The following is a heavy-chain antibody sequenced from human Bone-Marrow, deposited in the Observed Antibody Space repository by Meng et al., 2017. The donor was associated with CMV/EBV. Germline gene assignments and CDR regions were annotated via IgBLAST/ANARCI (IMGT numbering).Heavy chain of an antibody. CDR1: GGSVSSGSYY. J-gene: IGHJ6*01. D-gene: IGHD4-17*01. CDR3: ARAERTVTTSNYYYGMDV. V-gene: IGHV4-61*01. Sequence: SETLSLTCTVSGGSVSSGSYYWSWIRQPPGKGLEWIGYIYYSGSTNYNPSLKSRVTISVDTSKNQFSLKLSSVTAADTAVYYCARAERTVTTSNYYYGMDVWGQGTTVTGSS. CDR2: IYYSGST.